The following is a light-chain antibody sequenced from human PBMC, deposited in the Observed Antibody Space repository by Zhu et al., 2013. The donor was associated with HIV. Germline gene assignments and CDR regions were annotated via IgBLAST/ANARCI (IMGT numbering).Light chain of an antibody. Sequence: EIVLTQSPGTLSLSPGERATLSCRASQSVSSSYLAWYQQKPGQAPRLLIYGASSRATGIPDRFSGSGSGTDFTLTISRLEPEDFAVYYCQQYGSSRKAFTFGLGPKWISN. CDR3: QQYGSSRKAFT. J-gene: IGKJ3*01. V-gene: IGKV3-20*01. CDR2: GAS. CDR1: QSVSSSY.